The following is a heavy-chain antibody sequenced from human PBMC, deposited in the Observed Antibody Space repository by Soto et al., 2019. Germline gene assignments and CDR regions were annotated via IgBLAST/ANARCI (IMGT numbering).Heavy chain of an antibody. V-gene: IGHV4-4*02. D-gene: IGHD2-15*01. CDR1: GGTISSSNW. CDR2: IDHSGST. CDR3: ARSLGYWSGGSCSPLDP. Sequence: QVQLQESGPGLVKPSGTLSLTCAVSGGTISSSNWWSGVRQPPGKGLEWIGEIDHSGSTNYNPSLMSRVTISVDKSNNQFSLKLSSLTAADTAVYYCARSLGYWSGGSCSPLDPWGQGTLVTVSS. J-gene: IGHJ5*02.